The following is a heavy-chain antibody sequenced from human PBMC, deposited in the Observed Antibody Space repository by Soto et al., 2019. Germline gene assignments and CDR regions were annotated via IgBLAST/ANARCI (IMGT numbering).Heavy chain of an antibody. V-gene: IGHV3-23*01. CDR3: AKDGSDYYYYMDV. D-gene: IGHD3-10*01. CDR1: GFTFSSYA. CDR2: ISGSGGST. Sequence: GVSLRLSCAASGFTFSSYAMSWVRQAPGKGLEWVSAISGSGGSTYYADSVKGRFTISRDNSKNTLYLQMNSLRAEDTAVYYCAKDGSDYYYYMDVWGKGTTVTVFS. J-gene: IGHJ6*03.